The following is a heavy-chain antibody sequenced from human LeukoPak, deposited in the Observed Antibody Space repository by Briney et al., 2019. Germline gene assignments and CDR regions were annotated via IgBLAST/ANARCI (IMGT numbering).Heavy chain of an antibody. CDR2: ISYDGSNK. J-gene: IGHJ6*03. D-gene: IGHD6-13*01. CDR1: GFTFSSYA. CDR3: AREGAAARPSYYYYYYMDV. V-gene: IGHV3-30-3*01. Sequence: GRSLRLSCAASGFTFSSYAMHWVRQAPGKGLEWVAVISYDGSNKYYADSVKGRFTISRDNSKNTLYLQMNSLRAEDTAVYYCAREGAAARPSYYYYYYMDVWGKGTTVTVSS.